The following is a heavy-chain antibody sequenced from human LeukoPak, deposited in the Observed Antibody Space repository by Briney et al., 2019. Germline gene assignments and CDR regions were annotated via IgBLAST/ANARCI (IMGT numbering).Heavy chain of an antibody. D-gene: IGHD3-10*01. J-gene: IGHJ5*02. Sequence: ASVKVSCKASGYTFTGYYMHWVRQAPGQGLEWMGWINPNSGGTNYAQKFQGRVTMTRDTSISTAYMELSRLRSDDTAVYYCARVVTMVRGVIRSKAPSYNWFDPWGQGTLVTVSS. V-gene: IGHV1-2*02. CDR1: GYTFTGYY. CDR2: INPNSGGT. CDR3: ARVVTMVRGVIRSKAPSYNWFDP.